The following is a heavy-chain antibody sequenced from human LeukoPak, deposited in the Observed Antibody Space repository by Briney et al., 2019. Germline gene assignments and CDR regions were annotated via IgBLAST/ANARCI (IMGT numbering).Heavy chain of an antibody. CDR1: GFTFSSYE. J-gene: IGHJ4*02. Sequence: GGSLRLSCAASGFTFSSYEMNWVRQAPGKGLEWVSYISSSGSTIYYADSVKGRFTISRDNAKNSLYLQMNSLRAEDTAVYYCARGGVDTAMLFGYWGQGTLVTVSS. CDR3: ARGGVDTAMLFGY. CDR2: ISSSGSTI. V-gene: IGHV3-48*03. D-gene: IGHD5-18*01.